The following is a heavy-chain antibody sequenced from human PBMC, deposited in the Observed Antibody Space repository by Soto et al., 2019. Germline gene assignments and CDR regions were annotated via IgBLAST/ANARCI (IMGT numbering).Heavy chain of an antibody. CDR1: GGSISSSSYY. V-gene: IGHV4-39*01. CDR2: IYYSGST. D-gene: IGHD6-19*01. CDR3: ARHAVHSRGFTDD. Sequence: QLQLQESGPGLVKPSETLSLTCTVSGGSISSSSYYWGWIRQPPGKGLEWIGSIYYSGSTYYNPSLPGRVPISVDTSKTQFSLQLGSVTAADTAVYYWARHAVHSRGFTDDWGQGALVPVSS. J-gene: IGHJ4*02.